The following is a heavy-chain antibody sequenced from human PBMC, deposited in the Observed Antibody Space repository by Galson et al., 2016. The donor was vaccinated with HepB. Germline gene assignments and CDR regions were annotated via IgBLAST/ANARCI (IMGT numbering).Heavy chain of an antibody. CDR2: IGAYDDST. D-gene: IGHD4-17*01. CDR1: GFTFSSSA. V-gene: IGHV3-23*01. Sequence: SLRLSCAASGFTFSSSAMSWVRQAPGKGLEWVSAIGAYDDSTYYEDSVRGRFTISRDNSKNTLYLQMNSLRAEDTAVYYCATGGDYDIWGQGTLVTVPS. CDR3: ATGGDYDI. J-gene: IGHJ4*02.